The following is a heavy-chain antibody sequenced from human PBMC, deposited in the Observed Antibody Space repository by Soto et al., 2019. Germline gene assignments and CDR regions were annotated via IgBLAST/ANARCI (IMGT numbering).Heavy chain of an antibody. D-gene: IGHD6-19*01. V-gene: IGHV1-18*01. CDR3: ARTIAVAGSDAFDI. Sequence: GPSVKVSCKASGYTFTSYGISWVRQAPGQGLEWMGWISAYNGNTNYAQKLQGRVTMTTDTSTSTAYMELRSLRSDDTAVYYCARTIAVAGSDAFDIWGQGTMVTVSS. J-gene: IGHJ3*02. CDR1: GYTFTSYG. CDR2: ISAYNGNT.